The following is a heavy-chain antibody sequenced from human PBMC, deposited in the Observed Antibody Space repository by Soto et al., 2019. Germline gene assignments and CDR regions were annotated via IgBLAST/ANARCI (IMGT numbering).Heavy chain of an antibody. CDR3: ARDPGTVVAAYYFAY. V-gene: IGHV3-30-3*01. CDR2: ISYDGSNK. J-gene: IGHJ4*02. Sequence: PGGSLILSCAASGFTFSSYAMHWVRQAPGKGLEWVAVISYDGSNKYYADSVKGRFTISRDNSKNTLYLQMNSLRAEDTAVYYCARDPGTVVAAYYFAYWGQGSLVTV. CDR1: GFTFSSYA. D-gene: IGHD2-15*01.